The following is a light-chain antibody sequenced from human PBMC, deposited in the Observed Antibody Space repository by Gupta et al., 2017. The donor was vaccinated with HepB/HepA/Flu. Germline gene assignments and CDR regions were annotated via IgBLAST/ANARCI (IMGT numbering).Light chain of an antibody. CDR2: EAY. Sequence: DIVLTQTPLSLSVTPGQPASISCKSSQSLLQSGGKTYLYWYLQKSGQPPQLLIDEAYNRVSGVPERFSGRGSGTDFTLKISRVEAEDVGIYYCMQGVQVPLTFGGGTRVEIE. CDR3: MQGVQVPLT. J-gene: IGKJ4*01. CDR1: QSLLQSGGKTY. V-gene: IGKV2D-29*01.